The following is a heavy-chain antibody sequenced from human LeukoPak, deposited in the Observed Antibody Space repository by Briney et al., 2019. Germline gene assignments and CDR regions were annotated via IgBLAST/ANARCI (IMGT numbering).Heavy chain of an antibody. CDR3: ARDPLHSGYDENDY. Sequence: GASVKVSCKASGYTFTGYYMHWVRQAPGQGLEWMGWINPNSGGTNYAQKFQGRVTMTRDTSISTAYMELSRLRSDDTAVYYCARDPLHSGYDENDYWSRGTLVTVSS. V-gene: IGHV1-2*02. D-gene: IGHD5-12*01. J-gene: IGHJ4*02. CDR1: GYTFTGYY. CDR2: INPNSGGT.